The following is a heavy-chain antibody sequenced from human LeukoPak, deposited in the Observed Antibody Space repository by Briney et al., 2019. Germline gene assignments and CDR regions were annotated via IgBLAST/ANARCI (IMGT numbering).Heavy chain of an antibody. CDR3: ARHGGYNWWVDY. CDR1: GGSISSNYY. V-gene: IGHV4-39*01. CDR2: FFYSGST. J-gene: IGHJ4*02. Sequence: SETLSLTCTVSGGSISSNYYWGWIRQPPGKGLEWIVSFFYSGSTYYNPSLKSRVTISVDTSKNQFSLRLSSVTAADTAVYYCARHGGYNWWVDYWGQGRLVTVSA. D-gene: IGHD5-24*01.